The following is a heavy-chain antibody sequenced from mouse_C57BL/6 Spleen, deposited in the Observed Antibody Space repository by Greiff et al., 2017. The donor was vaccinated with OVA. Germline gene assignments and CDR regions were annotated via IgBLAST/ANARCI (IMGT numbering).Heavy chain of an antibody. CDR2: IYPRDGST. D-gene: IGHD1-1*01. V-gene: IGHV1-85*01. CDR1: GYTFTSYD. Sequence: VQLQQSGPELVKPGASVKLYCKASGYTFTSYDINWVKQRPGQGLEWIGWIYPRDGSTKYNEKFKGKATLTVDTSSSTAYMELHSLTSEDSAVYFCARSLITTVYYFDYWGQGTTLTVSS. J-gene: IGHJ2*01. CDR3: ARSLITTVYYFDY.